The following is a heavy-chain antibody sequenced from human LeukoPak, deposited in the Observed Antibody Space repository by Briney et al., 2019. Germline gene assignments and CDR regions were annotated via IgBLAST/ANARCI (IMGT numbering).Heavy chain of an antibody. Sequence: SVKVSCKGSGGTFSSCASSWVRHGPGQGLEWMVGIIPSFGTTECAQKFQGRVTITTDESTSTDYMELSSLRYTDTAVYYCARDNYAGAKWFDHWGQGTLVTVSS. CDR2: IIPSFGTT. CDR3: ARDNYAGAKWFDH. CDR1: GGTFSSCA. V-gene: IGHV1-69*05. J-gene: IGHJ5*02. D-gene: IGHD1-7*01.